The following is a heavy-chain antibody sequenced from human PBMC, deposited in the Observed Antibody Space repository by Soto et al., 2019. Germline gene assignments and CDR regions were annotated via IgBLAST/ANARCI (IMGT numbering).Heavy chain of an antibody. CDR2: ISAYNGNT. V-gene: IGHV1-18*01. CDR1: GCTFTSYG. D-gene: IGHD3-9*01. Sequence: GASVRVSCKASGCTFTSYGISWVRQAPGRGLEWMGWISAYNGNTNYAQKLQGRVTMTTDTSTSTPYMELRSLRSDDTAVYYCARPRGYHDILQGMEVWGQGTTVTLSS. CDR3: ARPRGYHDILQGMEV. J-gene: IGHJ6*01.